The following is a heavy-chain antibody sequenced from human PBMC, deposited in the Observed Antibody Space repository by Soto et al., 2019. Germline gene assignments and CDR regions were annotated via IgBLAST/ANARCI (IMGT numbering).Heavy chain of an antibody. D-gene: IGHD2-2*01. J-gene: IGHJ5*02. V-gene: IGHV4-39*01. Sequence: QLQLQESGPGLVKPSETLSLTCTVSGGSIRDDRHYWGWIRQPPGKGLEWIGSIYYSGTSAYNPSLKSRVTRSVDTSKKQLSLRLSSVTAADTAVYYCARLHCDSPNCVPLDPWGQGTLVIVSS. CDR1: GGSIRDDRHY. CDR3: ARLHCDSPNCVPLDP. CDR2: IYYSGTS.